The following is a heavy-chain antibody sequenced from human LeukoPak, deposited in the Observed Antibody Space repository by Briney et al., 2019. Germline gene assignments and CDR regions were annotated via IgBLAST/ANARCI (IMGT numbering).Heavy chain of an antibody. D-gene: IGHD1-1*01. J-gene: IGHJ4*02. CDR1: GGSISSSSYY. V-gene: IGHV4-39*07. CDR3: ASTTGPFDY. Sequence: SETLSLTCTVSGGSISSSSYYWGWIRQPPGKGLEWIGSIYYSGNTNYNPSLKSRVTISVDKSKNQFSLKLSSVTAADTAVYYCASTTGPFDYWGQGTLVTVSS. CDR2: IYYSGNT.